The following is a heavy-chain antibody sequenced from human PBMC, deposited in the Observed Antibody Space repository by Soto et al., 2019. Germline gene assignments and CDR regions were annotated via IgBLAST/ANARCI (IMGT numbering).Heavy chain of an antibody. V-gene: IGHV3-30*18. J-gene: IGHJ4*02. CDR1: GFTFSSYS. CDR3: AKGDSGGWKSYFDY. CDR2: ISNDGSTK. D-gene: IGHD6-19*01. Sequence: GSLRLSCAASGFTFSSYSMNWVRQAPGKGLEWVAFISNDGSTKYYVDSVKGRFAISRDNSKNTLYLQMNSLRPEDTAVYYCAKGDSGGWKSYFDYWGQGTLVTVSS.